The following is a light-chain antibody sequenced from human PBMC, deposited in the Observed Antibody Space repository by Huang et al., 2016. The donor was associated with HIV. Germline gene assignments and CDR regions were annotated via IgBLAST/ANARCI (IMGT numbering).Light chain of an antibody. Sequence: DIQMTQSPSSLSASVGDRVTITCRATQAISNSLAWYQQKPGEAPKLLLYAASRLESGVPSRFSGSGSGTDYTLTISSLQPEDFATYYCQQFYVTPHTFGQGTKLEIK. CDR3: QQFYVTPHT. CDR1: QAISNS. CDR2: AAS. V-gene: IGKV1-NL1*01. J-gene: IGKJ2*01.